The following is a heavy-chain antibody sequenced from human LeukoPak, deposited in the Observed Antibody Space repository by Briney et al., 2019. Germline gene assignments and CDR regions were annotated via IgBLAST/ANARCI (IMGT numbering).Heavy chain of an antibody. Sequence: SETLSLTCTVSGGSISSYYWSWIRQPPGKGLEWIGYIYYSGSTNYNPSLKSRVTISVDTSKNQFSLKLSSVTAADTAVYYCVRRQLVVPFSWFDPWGQGTLVTVSS. V-gene: IGHV4-59*08. CDR1: GGSISSYY. CDR2: IYYSGST. D-gene: IGHD2-2*01. J-gene: IGHJ5*02. CDR3: VRRQLVVPFSWFDP.